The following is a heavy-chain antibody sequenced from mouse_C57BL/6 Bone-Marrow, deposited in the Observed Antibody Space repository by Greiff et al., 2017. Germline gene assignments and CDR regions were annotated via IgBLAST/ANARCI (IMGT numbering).Heavy chain of an antibody. J-gene: IGHJ1*03. CDR2: IRNKANGYTT. CDR1: GFTFTDYY. Sequence: EVQLQESGGGLVQPGGSLSLSCAASGFTFTDYYMSWVRQPPGKALEWLGFIRNKANGYTTEYSASVKGRFTISRDNSQSILYLQMNALRAEDSATYYCARFSPLLGEYYGISYRWYFDVWGTGTTVTVSS. V-gene: IGHV7-3*01. CDR3: ARFSPLLGEYYGISYRWYFDV. D-gene: IGHD1-1*01.